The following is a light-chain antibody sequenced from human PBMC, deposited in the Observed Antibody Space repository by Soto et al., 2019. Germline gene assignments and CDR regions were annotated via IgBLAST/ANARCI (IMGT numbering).Light chain of an antibody. V-gene: IGLV2-14*01. J-gene: IGLJ2*01. CDR1: SSDVGVYNY. CDR3: TSYTSSNTLV. Sequence: QSALTQPASVSGSPGQSITISCTGTSSDVGVYNYVSWYQQHPGEAPKLMIYEVTHRPSGVSNRFSGSKSGNTASLTISGLQPEYEADYFCTSYTSSNTLVFGGGTKLTVL. CDR2: EVT.